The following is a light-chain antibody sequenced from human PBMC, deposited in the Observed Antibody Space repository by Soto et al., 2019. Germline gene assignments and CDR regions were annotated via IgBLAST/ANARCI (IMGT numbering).Light chain of an antibody. Sequence: QSALAQPPSVSGAPGQRVTISCTGSSSNIGAGYDVHWYLQVPGTAPKLLVYTSNQRPSGVPDRFSGSKSGTSASLAISGLQSEDEADYYCATWDDSLHGYVFGTGTKVTLL. J-gene: IGLJ1*01. CDR1: SSNIGAGYD. CDR3: ATWDDSLHGYV. V-gene: IGLV1-40*01. CDR2: TSN.